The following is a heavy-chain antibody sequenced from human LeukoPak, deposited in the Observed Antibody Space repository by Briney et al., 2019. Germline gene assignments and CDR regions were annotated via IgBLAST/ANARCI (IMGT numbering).Heavy chain of an antibody. Sequence: GGSLRLSCAASGFTFSGYGMHWVRQAPGKGLDWVAVIWHDGTNKYYADSVKGRFTISRDNSKNTLYLQMNSLRAEDTAVYYCAKDVRGYYFDYWGQGTLVTVSS. D-gene: IGHD3-16*01. CDR2: IWHDGTNK. CDR1: GFTFSGYG. J-gene: IGHJ4*02. V-gene: IGHV3-33*06. CDR3: AKDVRGYYFDY.